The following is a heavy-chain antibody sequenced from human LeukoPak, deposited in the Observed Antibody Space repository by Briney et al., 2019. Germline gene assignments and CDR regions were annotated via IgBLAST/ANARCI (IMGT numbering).Heavy chain of an antibody. J-gene: IGHJ4*02. CDR2: ISSSGSTI. CDR1: GFTFSGYE. Sequence: QSGGSLRLSCAASGFTFSGYEMNWVRQAPGKGLEWVSYISSSGSTIYYADSVKGRFTIPRDNAKNSLYLQMNSLRAEDTAVYYCAILVDTAMPYFDYWGQGTLVTVSS. D-gene: IGHD5-18*01. CDR3: AILVDTAMPYFDY. V-gene: IGHV3-48*03.